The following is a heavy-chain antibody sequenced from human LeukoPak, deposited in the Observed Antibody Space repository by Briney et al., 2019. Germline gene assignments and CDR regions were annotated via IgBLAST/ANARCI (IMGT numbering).Heavy chain of an antibody. Sequence: SETLSLTCTVSDGSISSGDYYWSWIRQPPRKGLEWIGYIYYSGSTYYNPSLKSRVTISVDTSKNQFSLKLSSVTAADTAVYYCARDRGYVPYYYGMDVWGQGTTVTVSS. D-gene: IGHD3-10*01. CDR2: IYYSGST. CDR3: ARDRGYVPYYYGMDV. CDR1: DGSISSGDYY. V-gene: IGHV4-30-4*01. J-gene: IGHJ6*02.